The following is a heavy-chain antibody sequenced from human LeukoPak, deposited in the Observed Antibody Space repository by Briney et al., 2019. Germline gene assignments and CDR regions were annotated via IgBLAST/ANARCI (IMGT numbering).Heavy chain of an antibody. CDR3: ARDGIAAAGRGYFDY. CDR1: GGSISSSSYY. Sequence: SETLSLTCTVSGGSISSSSYYWGWIRQPPGKGLEGIVSIYYSGSSYYNPSLKSRVTISVDTSKNQFSLKLSSVTAADTAVYYCARDGIAAAGRGYFDYWGQGTQVTVSS. J-gene: IGHJ4*02. D-gene: IGHD6-13*01. V-gene: IGHV4-39*02. CDR2: IYYSGSS.